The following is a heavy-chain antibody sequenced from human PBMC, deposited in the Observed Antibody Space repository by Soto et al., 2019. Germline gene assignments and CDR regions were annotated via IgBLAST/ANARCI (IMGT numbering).Heavy chain of an antibody. Sequence: PVGSLRLSCAASGFTFSSYSMNWVRQAPGKGLEWVSSISSSSSYIYYADSVKGRFTISRDNAKNSLYLQMNSLRAEDTAVYYCARDNYYDSSGYLYWGQGTLVTVSS. CDR1: GFTFSSYS. CDR3: ARDNYYDSSGYLY. D-gene: IGHD3-22*01. CDR2: ISSSSSYI. J-gene: IGHJ4*02. V-gene: IGHV3-21*01.